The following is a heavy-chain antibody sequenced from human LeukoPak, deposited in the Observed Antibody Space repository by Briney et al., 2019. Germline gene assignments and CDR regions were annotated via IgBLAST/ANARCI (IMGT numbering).Heavy chain of an antibody. CDR1: GFTFSTYN. D-gene: IGHD2-21*02. CDR3: ARDTLVSFAVTGGFDP. Sequence: QPGGSLRLSCAASGFTFSTYNMHWVRQAPGKGLEWVSYISSTSSTIYYADSVKGRFTISRDNAKYSLYLQMNSLRAEDTAVYYCARDTLVSFAVTGGFDPWGQGTLVTVSS. J-gene: IGHJ5*02. V-gene: IGHV3-48*01. CDR2: ISSTSSTI.